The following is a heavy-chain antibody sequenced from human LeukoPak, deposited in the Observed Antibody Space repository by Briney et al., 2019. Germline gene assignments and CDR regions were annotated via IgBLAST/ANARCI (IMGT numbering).Heavy chain of an antibody. CDR1: GGTFNNSA. V-gene: IGHV1-69*13. J-gene: IGHJ3*02. CDR3: ARELGDIVVVVAAKGRGAFDI. D-gene: IGHD2-15*01. CDR2: IIPIFGTT. Sequence: ASVKVSCKASGGTFNNSAINWVRQAPGQGLEWMGRIIPIFGTTNYAQKFQGRGTITADGSTSTAYVELSSLRSEDTALYYCARELGDIVVVVAAKGRGAFDIWGQGTMVTVSS.